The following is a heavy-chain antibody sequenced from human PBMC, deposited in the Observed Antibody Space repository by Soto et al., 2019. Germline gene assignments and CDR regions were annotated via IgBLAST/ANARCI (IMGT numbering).Heavy chain of an antibody. Sequence: QVQLQESGPGLVKPSQTLSLTCTVSGTTISSGDHYWSWIRQAPGKGLEWIGYMYYTGKTYYNTSLQSRVTLSVDTSKNQFSLKMTSVTAADTATYFCARVYGRGDYFDFWGRGTLVSVSS. CDR2: MYYTGKT. CDR3: ARVYGRGDYFDF. D-gene: IGHD1-26*01. J-gene: IGHJ4*02. CDR1: GTTISSGDHY. V-gene: IGHV4-30-4*01.